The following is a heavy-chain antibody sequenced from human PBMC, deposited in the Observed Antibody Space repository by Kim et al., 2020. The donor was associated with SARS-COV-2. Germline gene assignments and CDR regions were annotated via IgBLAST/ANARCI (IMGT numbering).Heavy chain of an antibody. CDR2: ISYDGSNK. CDR1: GFTFSSYG. CDR3: AKDPGVRGDGYNDY. V-gene: IGHV3-30*18. J-gene: IGHJ4*02. D-gene: IGHD3-10*01. Sequence: GGSLRLSCAASGFTFSSYGMHWVRQAPGKGLEWVAVISYDGSNKYYADSVKGRFTISRDNSKNTLYLQMNSLRAEDTAVYYCAKDPGVRGDGYNDYWGQGTLVTVSS.